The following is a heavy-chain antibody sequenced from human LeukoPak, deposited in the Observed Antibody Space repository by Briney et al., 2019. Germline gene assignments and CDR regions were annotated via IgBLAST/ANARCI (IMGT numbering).Heavy chain of an antibody. CDR1: GYTSTSYG. V-gene: IGHV1-18*01. CDR3: ARLARGPGQHYYFDY. J-gene: IGHJ4*02. Sequence: ASVKVSCKASGYTSTSYGISWVRQAPGQGLEWMGWISAYNGNTNYAQKLQGRVTMTTDTSTSTAYMELRSLRSDDTAVYYCARLARGPGQHYYFDYWGQGTLVTVSS. CDR2: ISAYNGNT.